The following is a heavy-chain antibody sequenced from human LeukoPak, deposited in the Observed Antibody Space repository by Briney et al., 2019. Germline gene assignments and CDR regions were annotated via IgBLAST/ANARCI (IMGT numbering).Heavy chain of an antibody. J-gene: IGHJ5*02. D-gene: IGHD3-3*01. CDR2: ISSSSSYI. CDR3: ARDLAIFGVVMYNWFDP. V-gene: IGHV3-21*01. Sequence: AGGSLRLSCAASGFTVSSYSMNWVRQAPGKGLEWVSSISSSSSYIYYADSVKGRFTISRDNAKNSLYLQMNSLRAEDTAVYYCARDLAIFGVVMYNWFDPWGQGTLVTVSS. CDR1: GFTVSSYS.